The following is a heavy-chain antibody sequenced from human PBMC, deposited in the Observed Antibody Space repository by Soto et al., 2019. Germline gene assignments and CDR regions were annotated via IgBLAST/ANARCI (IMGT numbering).Heavy chain of an antibody. CDR2: IYYSGST. CDR3: ASAPKSNYDYVWGSYRNGYYFDY. J-gene: IGHJ4*02. V-gene: IGHV4-39*01. Sequence: SETRSLTCTVSGGSISSSSYYWGWIRQPPGKGLEWIGSIYYSGSTYYNPSLKSRVTISVDTSKNQFSLKLSSVTAADTAVYYCASAPKSNYDYVWGSYRNGYYFDYWGQGTLVTVSS. CDR1: GGSISSSSYY. D-gene: IGHD3-16*02.